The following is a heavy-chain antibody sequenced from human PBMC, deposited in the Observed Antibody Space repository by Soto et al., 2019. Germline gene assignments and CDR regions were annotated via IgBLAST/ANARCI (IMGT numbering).Heavy chain of an antibody. J-gene: IGHJ6*02. Sequence: LRLSCAASGFTFSSYAMSWVRQAPGKGLEWVSAISGSGGSTYYADSVKGRFTISRDNSKNTLYLQMNSLRAEDTAVYYCAKDLAVTTWKGGMDVWGQGTTVTVSS. CDR3: AKDLAVTTWKGGMDV. D-gene: IGHD4-4*01. CDR2: ISGSGGST. V-gene: IGHV3-23*01. CDR1: GFTFSSYA.